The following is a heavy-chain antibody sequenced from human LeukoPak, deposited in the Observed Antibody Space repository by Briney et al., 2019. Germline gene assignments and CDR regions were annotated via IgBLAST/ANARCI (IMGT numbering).Heavy chain of an antibody. D-gene: IGHD2-15*01. CDR2: IYYSGST. CDR3: ARERLVAATIYGMDV. Sequence: ASETLSLTCTVSGGSISSSSYYWGWIRQPPGKGQEWIGSIYYSGSTYYNPSLKSRVTISVDTSKNQFSLKLSSVTAADTAVYYCARERLVAATIYGMDVWGQGTTVTVSS. J-gene: IGHJ6*02. CDR1: GGSISSSSYY. V-gene: IGHV4-39*07.